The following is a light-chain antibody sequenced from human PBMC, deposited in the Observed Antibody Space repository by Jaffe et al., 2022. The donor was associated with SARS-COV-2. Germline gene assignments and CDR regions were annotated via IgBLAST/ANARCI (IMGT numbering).Light chain of an antibody. CDR3: QQRSDWPRT. V-gene: IGKV3-11*01. CDR1: QSVSSY. J-gene: IGKJ1*01. Sequence: EIVLTQSPATLSLSPGERATLSCRASQSVSSYLAWYQHKPGQAPSLLIYDASNRATGIPARFSASGSGTDFTLTISSLEPEDFAVYYCQQRSDWPRTFGQGTKVEIK. CDR2: DAS.